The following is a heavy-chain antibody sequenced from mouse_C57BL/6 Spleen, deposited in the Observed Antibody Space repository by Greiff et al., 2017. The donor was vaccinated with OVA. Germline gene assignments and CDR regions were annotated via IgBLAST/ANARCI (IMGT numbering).Heavy chain of an antibody. V-gene: IGHV1-80*01. D-gene: IGHD1-1*01. J-gene: IGHJ3*01. Sequence: QVQLQQSGAELVKPGASVKISCKASGYAFSSYWMNWVKQRPGTGLEWIGQIYPGDGDTNYNGKFKGKATLTADKSSSTAYMQLSSLTSEDSAVYFCARGHYGSSYAWFAYWGQGTLVTVSA. CDR2: IYPGDGDT. CDR1: GYAFSSYW. CDR3: ARGHYGSSYAWFAY.